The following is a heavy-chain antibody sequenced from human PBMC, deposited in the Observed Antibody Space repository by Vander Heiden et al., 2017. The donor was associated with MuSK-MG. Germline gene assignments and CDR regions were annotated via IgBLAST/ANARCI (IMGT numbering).Heavy chain of an antibody. J-gene: IGHJ4*02. D-gene: IGHD2-21*02. CDR3: ARGVVETAIGSFDY. V-gene: IGHV3-66*01. Sequence: EVQLVESGGGLVQPGGSLRLSCAASGFTVSNNYLSWVRQAPGKGLEWVSVIYSGGSTYYADSVKGRFTISRDNSKNMLYFQMNSLRAEDTAVYYCARGVVETAIGSFDYWGQGTLVTVSS. CDR2: IYSGGST. CDR1: GFTVSNNY.